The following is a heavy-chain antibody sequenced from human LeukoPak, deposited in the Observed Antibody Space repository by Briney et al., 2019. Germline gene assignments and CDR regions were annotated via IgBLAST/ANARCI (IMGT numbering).Heavy chain of an antibody. CDR1: GGTFSSYA. V-gene: IGHV1-69*04. Sequence: GASVKVSCKASGGTFSSYAISWVRQAPVQGLEWMGRIIPILGIANYAQKFQGRVTITADKSTSTAYMELSSLRSEDTAVYYCARVSSGSYSSWGQGTLVTVSS. CDR3: ARVSSGSYSS. D-gene: IGHD1-26*01. J-gene: IGHJ4*02. CDR2: IIPILGIA.